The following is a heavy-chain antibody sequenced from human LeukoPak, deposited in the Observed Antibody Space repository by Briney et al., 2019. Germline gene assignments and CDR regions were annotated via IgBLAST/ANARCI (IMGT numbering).Heavy chain of an antibody. CDR2: ISGSGRST. CDR3: ARDPITLVRGVDGAFDI. J-gene: IGHJ3*02. CDR1: GFIFSNFA. V-gene: IGHV3-23*01. Sequence: GGSLRLSCAASGFIFSNFATSWVRQAPGKGLEWVSAISGSGRSTYYADSVKGRFTISRDISNNTLYLQMNSLRAEDTAVYYCARDPITLVRGVDGAFDIWGQGTMVTVSS. D-gene: IGHD3-10*01.